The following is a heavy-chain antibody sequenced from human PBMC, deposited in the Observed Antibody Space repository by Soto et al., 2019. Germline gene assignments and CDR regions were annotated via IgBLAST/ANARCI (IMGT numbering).Heavy chain of an antibody. CDR3: ARDRYISGWYPGAEYFQH. CDR1: GYTFTSYG. V-gene: IGHV1-18*04. CDR2: ISAYNGNT. D-gene: IGHD6-19*01. Sequence: QVQLVQSGAEVKKPGASVKVSCKASGYTFTSYGISWVRQAPGQGLEWMGWISAYNGNTNYAQKLQGRVTMTTDTSTSTVYMELRRLISDDTAVYYCARDRYISGWYPGAEYFQHWGQGTLVTVSS. J-gene: IGHJ1*01.